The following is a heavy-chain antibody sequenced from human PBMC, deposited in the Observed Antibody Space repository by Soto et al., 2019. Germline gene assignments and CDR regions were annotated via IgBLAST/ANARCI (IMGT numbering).Heavy chain of an antibody. D-gene: IGHD6-13*01. CDR3: ARDLKDVAAAGRMMYNWFDP. V-gene: IGHV4-59*01. CDR1: GGSISSYY. J-gene: IGHJ5*02. Sequence: SETLSLTCTVSGGSISSYYWSWIRQPPGKGLEWIGYIYYSGSTNYNPSLKSRVTISVDTSKNQFSLKLSSVTAADTAVYYCARDLKDVAAAGRMMYNWFDPWGQGTLVTVSS. CDR2: IYYSGST.